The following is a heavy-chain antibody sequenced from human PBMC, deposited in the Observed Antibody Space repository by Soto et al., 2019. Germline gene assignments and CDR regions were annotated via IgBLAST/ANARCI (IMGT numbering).Heavy chain of an antibody. D-gene: IGHD3-3*01. CDR1: GFTFSSYW. J-gene: IGHJ4*02. CDR3: ARDGDFWSGYFDY. V-gene: IGHV3-7*01. Sequence: EVQLVESGGGLVQPGGSLRLSCAASGFTFSSYWMSWVRQAPGKGLEWVANIKQDGSEKYYVDSVKGRFTISRDNAKNSLYLQMNRLRAEDTAVYYCARDGDFWSGYFDYWGQVTLVTVSS. CDR2: IKQDGSEK.